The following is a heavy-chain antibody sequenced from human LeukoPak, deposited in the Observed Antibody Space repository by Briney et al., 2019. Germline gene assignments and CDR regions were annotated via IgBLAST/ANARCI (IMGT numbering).Heavy chain of an antibody. D-gene: IGHD6-19*01. Sequence: SQTLSLTCAISGDSVSTNSASWNWIRQSPSRGLEWLGRTYYRSKWYNDYAVYVKSRILISPDTSKNQFSLQLNSVTPEDTAVYYCARGHWLEHPYYYYYMDVWGKGTTVTISS. CDR1: GDSVSTNSAS. CDR2: TYYRSKWYN. J-gene: IGHJ6*03. V-gene: IGHV6-1*01. CDR3: ARGHWLEHPYYYYYMDV.